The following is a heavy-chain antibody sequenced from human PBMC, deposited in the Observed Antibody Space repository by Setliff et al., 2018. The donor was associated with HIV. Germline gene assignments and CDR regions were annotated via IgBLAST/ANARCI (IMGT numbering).Heavy chain of an antibody. CDR3: ARDFSGQQLVGGWFDP. V-gene: IGHV1-69*13. Sequence: ASVKVSCKASGGTFSSYVISWVRQAPGQGLEWMGGIIPIFGTANYAQKFQGRVTTTADESTSTAYMELSSLRSDDTAVYYCARDFSGQQLVGGWFDPWGQGTLVTSPQ. CDR1: GGTFSSYV. D-gene: IGHD6-13*01. J-gene: IGHJ5*02. CDR2: IIPIFGTA.